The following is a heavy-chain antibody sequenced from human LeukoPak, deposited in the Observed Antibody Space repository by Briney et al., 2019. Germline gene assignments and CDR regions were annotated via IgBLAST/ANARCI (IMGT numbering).Heavy chain of an antibody. CDR2: ISYDGSNK. Sequence: PGGSLRLSCAASGFTFSSYAMHWVRQAPGKGLEWVAVISYDGSNKYYADSVKGRFTISRDNSKNTLYLQMNSLRAEDTALYYCAREVGSATFDIWGQGTMVTVSS. CDR3: AREVGSATFDI. V-gene: IGHV3-30-3*01. D-gene: IGHD1-26*01. CDR1: GFTFSSYA. J-gene: IGHJ3*02.